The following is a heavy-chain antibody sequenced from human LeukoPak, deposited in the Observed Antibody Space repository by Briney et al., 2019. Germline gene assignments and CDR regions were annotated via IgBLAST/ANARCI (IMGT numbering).Heavy chain of an antibody. CDR3: TREQMNY. CDR1: EFTVSRNY. D-gene: IGHD5-24*01. J-gene: IGHJ4*02. V-gene: IGHV3-53*01. CDR2: IFSNGDT. Sequence: GGSLRLSCTASEFTVSRNYMLWVRQAPGKGLEWVSLIFSNGDTHYADSVKGRCTISRDTSKNTVSLQMNSLRVEDTAMYYCTREQMNYWGQGTLVTVSS.